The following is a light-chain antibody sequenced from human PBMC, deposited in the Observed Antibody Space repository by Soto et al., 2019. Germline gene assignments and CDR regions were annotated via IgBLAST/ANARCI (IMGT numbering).Light chain of an antibody. V-gene: IGKV3-11*01. Sequence: EIVLTQSPAPLSLSPGERATLSCRASQSVSSYLVWYQQRPGQAPRLLIYDASNRATGIPARFSGSGSGTDCTLTISRIEPEDFAVYYCHQRSYWPWTLGQGTKVDIK. CDR3: HQRSYWPWT. CDR1: QSVSSY. CDR2: DAS. J-gene: IGKJ1*01.